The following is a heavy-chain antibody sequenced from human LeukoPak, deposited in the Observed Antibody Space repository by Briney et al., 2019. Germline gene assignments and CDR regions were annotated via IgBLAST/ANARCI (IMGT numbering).Heavy chain of an antibody. Sequence: GGSLRLSCAASGFTFGSPWMHWVRQATGKGLVWVSRINSDGSATAYADSVKGRFTISRDNAENTLYLQMNSLRAEDTAVYYCARGTAGYHSSYFDYWGQGTLVIVSS. CDR2: INSDGSAT. CDR1: GFTFGSPW. J-gene: IGHJ4*02. V-gene: IGHV3-74*01. CDR3: ARGTAGYHSSYFDY. D-gene: IGHD3-16*02.